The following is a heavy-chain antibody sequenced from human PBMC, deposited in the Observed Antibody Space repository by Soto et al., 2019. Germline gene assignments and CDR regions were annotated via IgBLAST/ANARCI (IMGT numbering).Heavy chain of an antibody. CDR2: IYYSGST. J-gene: IGHJ5*02. D-gene: IGHD3-3*01. CDR1: GGSISSGDYY. Sequence: QVQLQESGPGLVKPSQTLSLTCTVSGGSISSGDYYWSWIRQHPEGLEWIGYIYYSGSTHYNPSLKSRVTISVDTSKNQFSLKLSSVTAADTAVYYCARWWSGSRQGFDPWGQGTLVTVSS. V-gene: IGHV4-31*03. CDR3: ARWWSGSRQGFDP.